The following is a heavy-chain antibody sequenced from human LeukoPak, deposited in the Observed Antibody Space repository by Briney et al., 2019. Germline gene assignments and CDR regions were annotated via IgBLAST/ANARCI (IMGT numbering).Heavy chain of an antibody. CDR3: ARALIAVAGTGYFDY. D-gene: IGHD6-19*01. V-gene: IGHV4-31*03. J-gene: IGHJ4*02. CDR1: GGSISSGGYY. CDR2: IYYSGST. Sequence: SETLSLTCTVSGGSISSGGYYWSWTRQHPGKGLEWIGYIYYSGSTYYNPSLKSRVTIPVDTSKNQFSLKLSSVTAADTAVYYCARALIAVAGTGYFDYWGQGTLVTVSS.